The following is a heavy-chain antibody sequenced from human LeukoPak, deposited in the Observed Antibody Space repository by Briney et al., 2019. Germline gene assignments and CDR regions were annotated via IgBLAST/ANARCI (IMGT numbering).Heavy chain of an antibody. J-gene: IGHJ4*02. CDR3: ASPYYYASGSFDV. Sequence: GGSLRLSCAASGFTVSSNYISWVRQAPGKGLEGVSVIYSGGGTNYADSVKGRFTIYRDNSKNTLYLQMNSLRAEDTAVYYCASPYYYASGSFDVWGQGTLVTVSS. CDR1: GFTVSSNY. V-gene: IGHV3-53*01. CDR2: IYSGGGT. D-gene: IGHD3-10*01.